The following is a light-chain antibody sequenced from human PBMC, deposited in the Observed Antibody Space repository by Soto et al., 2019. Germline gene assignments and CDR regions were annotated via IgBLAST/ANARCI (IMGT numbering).Light chain of an antibody. J-gene: IGLJ2*01. CDR1: SCDVGADNY. CDR2: GFS. V-gene: IGLV2-14*01. Sequence: QSALTQPPSVSGSPGQSITISCTGTSCDVGADNYVSWYQQHPGKAPKLIIFGFSDRPSGVSNRFSGSKSGTTASLTISGLQAEDEADYYCSSYTSSHTLVFGGGTKLTVL. CDR3: SSYTSSHTLV.